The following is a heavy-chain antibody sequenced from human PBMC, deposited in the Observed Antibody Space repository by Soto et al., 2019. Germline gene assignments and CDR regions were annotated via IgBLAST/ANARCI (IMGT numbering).Heavy chain of an antibody. J-gene: IGHJ4*02. CDR2: INHSGST. Sequence: SETLSLTCAVYGGSFIGYYWTWIRQPPGTGLEWIGEINHSGSTNYNPSLKSRVTISVDTSTSQFSLKLTSVTAADTAVYYCARDKITGLFDYWGQGTLVTVS. CDR3: ARDKITGLFDY. D-gene: IGHD1-1*01. V-gene: IGHV4-34*01. CDR1: GGSFIGYY.